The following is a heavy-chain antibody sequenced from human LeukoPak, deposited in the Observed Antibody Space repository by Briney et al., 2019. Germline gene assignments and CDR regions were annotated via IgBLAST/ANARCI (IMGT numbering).Heavy chain of an antibody. Sequence: DSVKVSCKAAGYTFTSYAMHWVRQAPGQRLEWMGWINVGNGNTKYSKKFQGRVTITRDTSAITAYMELSSLRSEDTAVYYCPRDPTQRESAFDIWGQGTMVTVSS. CDR1: GYTFTSYA. V-gene: IGHV1-3*01. CDR2: INVGNGNT. CDR3: PRDPTQRESAFDI. J-gene: IGHJ3*02.